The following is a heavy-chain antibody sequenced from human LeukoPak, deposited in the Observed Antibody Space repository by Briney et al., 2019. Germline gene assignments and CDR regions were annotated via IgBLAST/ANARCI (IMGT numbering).Heavy chain of an antibody. V-gene: IGHV3-23*01. CDR1: GFTFSSYA. D-gene: IGHD6-13*01. CDR2: TRGSGSTT. J-gene: IGHJ4*02. CDR3: ARGGGLGSSWYAFDF. Sequence: PGGSLRLSCAASGFTFSSYAMSWVRQAPGKGLEWVSTTRGSGSTTYYADSAKGRFTISRDNSKNTLYLQMNSLRVEDTAVYYCARGGGLGSSWYAFDFWGQGTLVTVSS.